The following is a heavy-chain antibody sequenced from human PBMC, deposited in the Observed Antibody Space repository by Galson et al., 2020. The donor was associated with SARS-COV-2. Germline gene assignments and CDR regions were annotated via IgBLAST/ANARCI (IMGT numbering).Heavy chain of an antibody. CDR2: IYYSGST. J-gene: IGHJ4*02. CDR1: GGSISSSSYY. D-gene: IGHD3-3*01. Sequence: GSLRLSCTVSGGSISSSSYYWGWIRQPPGKGLEWIGSIYYSGSTYYNPSLKSRVTISVDTSKNQFSLKLSSVTAADTAVYYCARDPLKRLTIFGVVSSSGIDYWGQGTLVTVSS. V-gene: IGHV4-39*07. CDR3: ARDPLKRLTIFGVVSSSGIDY.